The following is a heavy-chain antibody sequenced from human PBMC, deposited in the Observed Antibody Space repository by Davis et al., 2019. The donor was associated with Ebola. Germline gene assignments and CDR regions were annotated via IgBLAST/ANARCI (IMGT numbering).Heavy chain of an antibody. CDR3: ASPEIAARPRTGNYYYYGMDV. V-gene: IGHV1-3*01. Sequence: ASVKVSCKASGYTFTSYAMHWVRQAPGQRLEWMGWINAGNGNTKYSQKFQGRVTITRDTSTSTAYMELSSLRSEDTAVYYCASPEIAARPRTGNYYYYGMDVWGQGTTVTVSS. D-gene: IGHD6-25*01. CDR1: GYTFTSYA. J-gene: IGHJ6*02. CDR2: INAGNGNT.